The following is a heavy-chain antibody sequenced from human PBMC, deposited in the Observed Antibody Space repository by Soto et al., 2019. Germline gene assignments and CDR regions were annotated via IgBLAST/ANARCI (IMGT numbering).Heavy chain of an antibody. CDR1: GGTFISYA. V-gene: IGHV1-69*13. CDR3: ARVRNRDGYNYAFDY. CDR2: IIPSFGTA. D-gene: IGHD5-12*01. Sequence: SVKVSCKPSGGTFISYAISLVLQAPVQVLEWMGGIIPSFGTANYAQKFQGRVTITADESTSTAYMEPSSLRSEDTAVYYGARVRNRDGYNYAFDYWGQGTLVTVSS. J-gene: IGHJ4*02.